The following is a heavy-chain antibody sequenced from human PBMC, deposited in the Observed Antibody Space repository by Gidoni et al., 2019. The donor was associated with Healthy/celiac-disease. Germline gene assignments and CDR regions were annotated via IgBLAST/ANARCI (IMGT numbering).Heavy chain of an antibody. J-gene: IGHJ5*02. CDR1: GFPFSSYA. V-gene: IGHV3-23*01. D-gene: IGHD3-10*01. CDR3: AKDAYYYGSGSYYNP. Sequence: EVQLFESGGGLVQPGGSLRLSCAASGFPFSSYAMSWVRQDPGKGLEWVSAISGSGGSTYYADSVKGRFTISRDNSKNTLYLQMNSLRAEDTAVYYCAKDAYYYGSGSYYNPWGQGTLVTVSS. CDR2: ISGSGGST.